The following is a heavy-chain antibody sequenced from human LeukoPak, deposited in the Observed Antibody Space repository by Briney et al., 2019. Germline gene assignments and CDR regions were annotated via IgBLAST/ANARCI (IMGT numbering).Heavy chain of an antibody. CDR1: GFTVSSSY. J-gene: IGHJ4*02. V-gene: IGHV3-66*01. CDR3: AAHSSSKTRFDY. Sequence: GGSLRLSCAASGFTVSSSYMSWVRQAPGKGLEWVSIIYIDGSTHYADSVEGRFTISRDNSKNTLYLQMNSLRAEDTAVYYCAAHSSSKTRFDYWGQGTLVTVSS. CDR2: IYIDGST. D-gene: IGHD6-6*01.